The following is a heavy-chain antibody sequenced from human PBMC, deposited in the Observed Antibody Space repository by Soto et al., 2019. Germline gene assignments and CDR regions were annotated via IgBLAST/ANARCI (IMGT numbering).Heavy chain of an antibody. V-gene: IGHV3-21*01. CDR2: ISSSSSYI. D-gene: IGHD3-16*01. CDR1: GFTFSSYS. CDR3: ARAFGGEKAWYYYYGMDV. Sequence: GGSVRLSCAASGFTFSSYSMNWVRQAPGKGLEWVSSISSSSSYIYYADSVKGRFTISRDNAKNSLYLQMNSLRAEDTAVYYCARAFGGEKAWYYYYGMDVWGQGTTVTVSS. J-gene: IGHJ6*02.